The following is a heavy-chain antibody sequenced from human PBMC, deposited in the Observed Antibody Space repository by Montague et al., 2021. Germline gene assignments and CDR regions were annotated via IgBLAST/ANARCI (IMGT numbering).Heavy chain of an antibody. V-gene: IGHV2-5*01. D-gene: IGHD6-19*01. Sequence: PALVKPTQTLTLTCNFSGFSLNTRAVGVGWIRQPPGKALEWLALIYWNDDKRYSPSLKSRLTITKDTSKNQVVLTMTNADPVDAATYYCARHNNGWYSDFDXWSQGTLVTVSS. CDR3: ARHNNGWYSDFDX. J-gene: IGHJ4*02. CDR1: GFSLNTRAVG. CDR2: IYWNDDK.